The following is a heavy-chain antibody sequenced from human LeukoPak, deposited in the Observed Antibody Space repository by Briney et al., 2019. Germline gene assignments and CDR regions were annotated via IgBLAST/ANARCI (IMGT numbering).Heavy chain of an antibody. CDR3: ATGGGYVDAFDI. V-gene: IGHV1-69*11. CDR2: IIAILSQA. D-gene: IGHD5-12*01. CDR1: GYTFTDYY. Sequence: SVKVSCKASGYTFTDYYIHWVRQAPGQGLEWMGRIIAILSQANYAQKFQGRVSITADESTTTAYLEPRSLRSEDTAVYYCATGGGYVDAFDIWGQGTMVTVSS. J-gene: IGHJ3*02.